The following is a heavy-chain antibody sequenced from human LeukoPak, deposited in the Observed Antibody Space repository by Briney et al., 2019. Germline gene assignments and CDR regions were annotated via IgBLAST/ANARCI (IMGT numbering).Heavy chain of an antibody. CDR3: ARDVSGVSLVVEFDY. CDR2: IYYSGST. Sequence: PSETLSLTCTVSGGSISSSSYYWGWIRQPPGKGLEWIGSIYYSGSTYYNPSLKSRVTISVDTSKNQFSLKLSSVTAADTAVYYCARDVSGVSLVVEFDYWGQGTLVTVSS. D-gene: IGHD2-15*01. CDR1: GGSISSSSYY. V-gene: IGHV4-39*07. J-gene: IGHJ4*02.